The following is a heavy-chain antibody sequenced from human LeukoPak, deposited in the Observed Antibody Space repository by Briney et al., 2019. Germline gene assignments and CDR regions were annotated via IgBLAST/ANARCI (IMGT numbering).Heavy chain of an antibody. D-gene: IGHD1-26*01. CDR2: ISESGDTP. J-gene: IGHJ4*02. CDR3: ARDRGHSGSYPVDY. Sequence: GRSLRLSCTASGFTFSSYAMSWVRQAPGKGLKWVSSISESGDTPYYADSVKGLFTISRDNSKNSLYLQMNSLRAEDTAVYYCARDRGHSGSYPVDYWGQGTLVTVSS. V-gene: IGHV3-23*01. CDR1: GFTFSSYA.